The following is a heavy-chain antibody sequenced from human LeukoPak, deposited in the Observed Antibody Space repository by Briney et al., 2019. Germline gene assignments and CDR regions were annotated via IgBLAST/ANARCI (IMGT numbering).Heavy chain of an antibody. V-gene: IGHV4-30-4*01. Sequence: SETLSLTCTVSGASISSGDYHWNWIRQPPGKGLEWIEFIHDSGSTYYNPSLKSRVSISRDMSKNQLSLMLSSVTAADTAVYYCARDRGYYGSGSYGRYYYYYGMDVWGQGTTVTVSS. J-gene: IGHJ6*02. CDR2: IHDSGST. CDR3: ARDRGYYGSGSYGRYYYYYGMDV. CDR1: GASISSGDYH. D-gene: IGHD3-10*01.